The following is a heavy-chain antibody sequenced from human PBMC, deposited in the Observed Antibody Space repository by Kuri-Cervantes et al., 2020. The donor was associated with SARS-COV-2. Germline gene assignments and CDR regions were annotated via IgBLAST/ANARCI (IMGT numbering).Heavy chain of an antibody. CDR3: ARRVRGEWLSQYYFDY. CDR1: GGTFSSYA. CDR2: IIPIFGTA. D-gene: IGHD3-3*01. J-gene: IGHJ4*02. Sequence: SVKVSCKASGGTFSSYAISWVRQAPGQGLEWMGGIIPIFGTANYAQKFQGRVTITADKSTSTAYVELSSLRSEDTALYYCARRVRGEWLSQYYFDYWGQGTLVTVSS. V-gene: IGHV1-69*06.